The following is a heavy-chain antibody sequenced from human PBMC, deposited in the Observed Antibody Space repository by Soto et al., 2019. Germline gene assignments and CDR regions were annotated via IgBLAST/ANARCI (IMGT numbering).Heavy chain of an antibody. CDR2: IVWNSGNI. D-gene: IGHD2-2*01. CDR1: GFTFDDYA. CDR3: ARIPAAIGYIGV. J-gene: IGHJ6*03. Sequence: EVQLVESGGGLVQPGTSLRLSCAASGFTFDDYAMHWVRQAPGKGLAWVSGIVWNSGNIAYADSVKGRFTISRGNAKNSLSLQMNSLTAEDTALYYCARIPAAIGYIGVSGTGTTVTVSS. V-gene: IGHV3-9*01.